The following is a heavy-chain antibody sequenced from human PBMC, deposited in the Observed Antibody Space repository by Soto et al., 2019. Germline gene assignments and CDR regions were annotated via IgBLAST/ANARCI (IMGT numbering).Heavy chain of an antibody. CDR2: IIPILGIA. J-gene: IGHJ5*02. CDR1: GGTFSSYT. D-gene: IGHD3-10*01. Sequence: QVQLVQSGAEVKKPGSSVKVSCKASGGTFSSYTISWVRQAPGQGLEWMGRIIPILGIANYAQKFQGRVTITADKSTGTAYMELSSLRSEDTAVYYCARTKEGITMVRGVIHWFDPWGQGTLVTVSS. V-gene: IGHV1-69*02. CDR3: ARTKEGITMVRGVIHWFDP.